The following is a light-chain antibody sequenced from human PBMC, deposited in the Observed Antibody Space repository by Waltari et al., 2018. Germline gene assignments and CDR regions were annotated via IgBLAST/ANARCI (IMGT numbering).Light chain of an antibody. CDR3: QQRRNWPPT. CDR2: DTS. V-gene: IGKV3-11*01. Sequence: DIVLTQSPATLSLSPGERATLSCRASQAVGGFIAWYQQRPGQAPRLLIYDTSNTGSGMPTRFSGSGSGTDFTLTISSREPEDFAHYYCQQRRNWPPTFGQG. CDR1: QAVGGF. J-gene: IGKJ2*01.